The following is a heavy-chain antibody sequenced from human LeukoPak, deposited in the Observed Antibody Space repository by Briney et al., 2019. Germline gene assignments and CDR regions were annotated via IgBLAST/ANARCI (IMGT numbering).Heavy chain of an antibody. Sequence: PGGSLSLSCAVSGFPFSVYEMNWVRQAPGKGLEWVSNIGSSGTTRHYADSVKGRFSISRDNAENSLFLQMNSLRVEDTGIYYCALLAVASDFDYWGQGALVTVSS. V-gene: IGHV3-48*03. CDR1: GFPFSVYE. D-gene: IGHD6-19*01. CDR2: IGSSGTTR. J-gene: IGHJ4*02. CDR3: ALLAVASDFDY.